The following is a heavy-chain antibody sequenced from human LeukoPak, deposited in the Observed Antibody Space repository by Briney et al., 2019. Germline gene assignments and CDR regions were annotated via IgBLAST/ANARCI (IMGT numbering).Heavy chain of an antibody. J-gene: IGHJ4*02. V-gene: IGHV4-39*07. CDR1: GGSISSSSYY. D-gene: IGHD6-13*01. CDR3: ARDIRPGIAAAGYYFDY. Sequence: PSETLSLTCTVSGGSISSSSYYWGWIRQPPGKGLEWIGSIYYSGSTYYNPSLKSRVTISVDTSKNQFSLKLSSVTAADTAVYYCARDIRPGIAAAGYYFDYWGQGTLVTVSS. CDR2: IYYSGST.